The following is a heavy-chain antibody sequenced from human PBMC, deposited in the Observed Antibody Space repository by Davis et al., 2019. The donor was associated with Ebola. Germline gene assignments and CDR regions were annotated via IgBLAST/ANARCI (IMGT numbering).Heavy chain of an antibody. CDR3: AKDLYSGSYLFDY. CDR2: IKQDGSEK. V-gene: IGHV3-7*01. Sequence: PGGSLRPSCPASGFTFSSYWMSCVRQAPGKGLEWVANIKQDGSEKYYVDSVKGRFTISRDNAKNSLYLQMNSLRAEDTAVYYCAKDLYSGSYLFDYWGQGTLVTVSS. J-gene: IGHJ4*02. D-gene: IGHD1-26*01. CDR1: GFTFSSYW.